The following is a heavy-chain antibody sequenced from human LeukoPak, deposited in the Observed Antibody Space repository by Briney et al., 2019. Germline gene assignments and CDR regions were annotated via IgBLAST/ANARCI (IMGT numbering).Heavy chain of an antibody. CDR3: ARGGYSGYGFF. J-gene: IGHJ6*02. D-gene: IGHD5-12*01. CDR2: IKQDGSEK. Sequence: GGSLRLSCAASGFTLSSYWMSWVRQAPGKGLEWVANIKQDGSEKYYVDSVKGRFTISRDNAKNSLYLQMNSLRAEDTAVYYCARGGYSGYGFFWGQGTTVTVSS. V-gene: IGHV3-7*05. CDR1: GFTLSSYW.